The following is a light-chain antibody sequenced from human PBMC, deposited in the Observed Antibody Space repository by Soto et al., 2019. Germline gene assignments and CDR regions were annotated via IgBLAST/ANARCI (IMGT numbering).Light chain of an antibody. CDR2: KAS. CDR1: QSFTRW. CDR3: QQYNDFQYT. V-gene: IGKV1-5*03. J-gene: IGKJ2*01. Sequence: DIQMTQSPSTLAASVGDRVTITCRASQSFTRWLAWYQQKPGKAPKLLIYKASNLEVGVPSRFSGTGSGTEFNFTITDLQPDDFATYYCQQYNDFQYTFGPGTKLEI.